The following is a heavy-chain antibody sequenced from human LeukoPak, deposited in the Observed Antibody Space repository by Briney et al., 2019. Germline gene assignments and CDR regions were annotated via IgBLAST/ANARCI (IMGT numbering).Heavy chain of an antibody. CDR2: ISSSGSTI. D-gene: IGHD3-10*02. J-gene: IGHJ6*04. Sequence: GGSLRLSCAASGFSFSSYEMNWVRQAPGKGLEWVSYISSSGSTIYYADSVKGRFTISRDNAKNSLYLQMNSLRAEDTAVYYCAELGTTMIGGVWGKGTTVTISS. V-gene: IGHV3-48*03. CDR3: AELGTTMIGGV. CDR1: GFSFSSYE.